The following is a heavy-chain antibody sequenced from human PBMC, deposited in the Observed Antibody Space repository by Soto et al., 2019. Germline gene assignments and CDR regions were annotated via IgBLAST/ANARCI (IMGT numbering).Heavy chain of an antibody. CDR2: ISWNSGSI. J-gene: IGHJ4*02. Sequence: GGSLRLSCAASGFTFDDYAMHWVRQAPGKGLEWVSGISWNSGSIGYADSVKGRFTISRDNAKNSLYLQMNSLRAEDTALYYCAKDSKWFGELLFDYWGQGTLVTVSS. V-gene: IGHV3-9*01. D-gene: IGHD3-10*01. CDR3: AKDSKWFGELLFDY. CDR1: GFTFDDYA.